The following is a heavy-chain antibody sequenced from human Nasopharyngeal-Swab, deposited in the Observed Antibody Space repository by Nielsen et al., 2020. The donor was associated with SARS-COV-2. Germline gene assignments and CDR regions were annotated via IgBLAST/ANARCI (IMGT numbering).Heavy chain of an antibody. CDR3: ARGTTAMVHHY. CDR2: IYYSGST. J-gene: IGHJ4*02. Sequence: SETLSLTCTVSGGSIGSSSYYWGWIRQPPGKGLEWIGSIYYSGSTYYNPSLKSRVTISVDTSKNQFSLKLSSVTAADTAVYYCARGTTAMVHHYWGQGTLVTVSS. D-gene: IGHD5-18*01. V-gene: IGHV4-39*01. CDR1: GGSIGSSSYY.